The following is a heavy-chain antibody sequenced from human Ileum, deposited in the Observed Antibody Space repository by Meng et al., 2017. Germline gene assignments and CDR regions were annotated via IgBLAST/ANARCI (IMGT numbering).Heavy chain of an antibody. CDR3: ARGPGRGSGSGSFDY. J-gene: IGHJ4*02. D-gene: IGHD3-10*01. Sequence: QVQLQESGPGLVKPSQTLSLTCTVSGGSISSGGFYWSWIRQHPGKGLEWIGYIYSSGSTYYNPSLKSLVSISVDTSKNQFSLKLSSVTAADTAVYYCARGPGRGSGSGSFDYWGQGTLVTASS. CDR1: GGSISSGGFY. V-gene: IGHV4-31*01. CDR2: IYSSGST.